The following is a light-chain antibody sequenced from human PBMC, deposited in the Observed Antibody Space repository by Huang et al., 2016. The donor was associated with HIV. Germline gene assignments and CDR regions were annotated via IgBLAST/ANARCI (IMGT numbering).Light chain of an antibody. J-gene: IGKJ2*01. Sequence: DIQMTQSPSAMAASVGDRVTIPCRPSQDISSSLAWFQQKPGKFPKRLIYGASNLGGGGPSRVSGSRSGTQFTLTISSLQPEDFATYYCLQHNNYPYTFGQGTKLEIK. CDR1: QDISSS. V-gene: IGKV1-17*03. CDR2: GAS. CDR3: LQHNNYPYT.